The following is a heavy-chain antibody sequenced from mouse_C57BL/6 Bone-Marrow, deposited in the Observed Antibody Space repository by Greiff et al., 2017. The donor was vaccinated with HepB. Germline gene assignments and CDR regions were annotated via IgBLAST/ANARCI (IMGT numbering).Heavy chain of an antibody. D-gene: IGHD2-4*01. V-gene: IGHV1-9*01. CDR3: ASQSPYDYDDYAMDY. J-gene: IGHJ4*01. CDR2: ILPGSGST. Sequence: VKVVESGAELMKPGASVKLSCKATGYTFTGYWIEWVKQRPGHGLEWIGEILPGSGSTNYNEKFKGKATFTADTSSNTAYMQLSSLTTEDSAIYYCASQSPYDYDDYAMDYWGQGTSVTVSS. CDR1: GYTFTGYW.